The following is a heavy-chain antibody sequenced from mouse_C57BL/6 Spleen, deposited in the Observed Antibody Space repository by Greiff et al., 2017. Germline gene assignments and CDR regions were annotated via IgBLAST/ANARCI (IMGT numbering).Heavy chain of an antibody. CDR1: GYTFTDYN. V-gene: IGHV1-18*01. Sequence: EVQLQQSGPELVKPGASVKIPCKASGYTFTDYNMDWVKQSHGKSLEWIGDINPNNGGTIYNQKFKGKATLTVEKSSSTAYMELRSLTSEDTAVYYCARRGYYYGSPQAMDYWGQGTSVTVSS. D-gene: IGHD1-1*01. CDR2: INPNNGGT. J-gene: IGHJ4*01. CDR3: ARRGYYYGSPQAMDY.